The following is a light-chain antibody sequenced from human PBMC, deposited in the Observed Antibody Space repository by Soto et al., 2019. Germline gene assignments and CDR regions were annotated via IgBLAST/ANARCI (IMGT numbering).Light chain of an antibody. CDR1: QSLSRW. Sequence: DIQMTQSPSTLSGSVGDRVTITCPASQSLSRWLAWYQQKPGKAPKLLIYKASTLKSGVPSRFSGSGSGTEFTLTISSLQPDDFAAYYCQHYNSYSGAFGQGTKVDIK. CDR2: KAS. V-gene: IGKV1-5*03. CDR3: QHYNSYSGA. J-gene: IGKJ1*01.